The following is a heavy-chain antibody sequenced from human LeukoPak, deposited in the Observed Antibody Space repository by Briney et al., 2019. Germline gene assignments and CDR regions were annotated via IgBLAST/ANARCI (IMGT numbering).Heavy chain of an antibody. D-gene: IGHD4-23*01. V-gene: IGHV4-34*01. CDR2: INHSGST. CDR1: GGSFGGYY. CDR3: ASDYGGNSGY. J-gene: IGHJ4*02. Sequence: PSETLSLTCAVYGGSFGGYYWSWIRQPPGKGLEWIGEINHSGSTNYNPSLKSRVTISVDTSKNQFSLKLSSVTAADTAVYYCASDYGGNSGYWGQGTLVTVSS.